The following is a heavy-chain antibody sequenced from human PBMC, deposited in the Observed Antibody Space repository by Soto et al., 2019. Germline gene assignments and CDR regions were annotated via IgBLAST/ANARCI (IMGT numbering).Heavy chain of an antibody. CDR2: IYYSGST. D-gene: IGHD3-3*01. CDR3: ARLWTYYDFWSGYFPIDY. Sequence: QLQLQESGPGLVKPSETLSLTCTVSGGSISSSSYYWGWIRQPPGKGLEWIGSIYYSGSTYYNPSLKSRVTISVDTSKNQFSLKLSSVTAADTAVYYCARLWTYYDFWSGYFPIDYWGQGTLVTVSS. V-gene: IGHV4-39*01. J-gene: IGHJ4*02. CDR1: GGSISSSSYY.